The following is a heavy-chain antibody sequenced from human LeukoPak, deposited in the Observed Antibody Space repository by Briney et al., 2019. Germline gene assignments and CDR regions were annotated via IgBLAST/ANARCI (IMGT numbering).Heavy chain of an antibody. CDR1: GYTFTSYD. CDR3: ARRALGYCSGGSCITS. D-gene: IGHD2-15*01. CDR2: MNPNSGNT. V-gene: IGHV1-8*01. J-gene: IGHJ3*01. Sequence: GASVKVSCKASGYTFTSYDINWMRQATGQGLEWMGWMNPNSGNTGYAQKLQGRVTMTRNTSISTAYMELSSLRSEDTAVYYCARRALGYCSGGSCITSWGQGTMVTVSS.